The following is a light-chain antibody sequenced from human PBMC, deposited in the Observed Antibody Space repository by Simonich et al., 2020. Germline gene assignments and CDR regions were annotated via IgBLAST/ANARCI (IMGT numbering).Light chain of an antibody. J-gene: IGLJ3*02. Sequence: QTVVTQEPSFSVSPGGTVTLTCGLSSGSVSTSYYPSWSQQTPGQAPRTLIYSTNPRSSGFPDRFSGSILGNKAALTITGAQADDESDYYCVLYMGSGIWVFGGGTKLTVL. V-gene: IGLV8-61*01. CDR3: VLYMGSGIWV. CDR2: STN. CDR1: SGSVSTSYY.